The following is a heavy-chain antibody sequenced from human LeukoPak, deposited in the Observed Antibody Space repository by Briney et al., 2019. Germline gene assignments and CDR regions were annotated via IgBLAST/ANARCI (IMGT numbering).Heavy chain of an antibody. CDR1: GFTISTYW. CDR3: ARDEY. J-gene: IGHJ4*02. Sequence: QSGGSLRLFCAASGFTISTYWMSWVRQAPGKGLEWVANIKEDGSAKYYVDSVRGRFSISRDNAKNSLYLQMNSLRAEDTAVYYCARDEYWGQGTLVTVSS. CDR2: IKEDGSAK. V-gene: IGHV3-7*01.